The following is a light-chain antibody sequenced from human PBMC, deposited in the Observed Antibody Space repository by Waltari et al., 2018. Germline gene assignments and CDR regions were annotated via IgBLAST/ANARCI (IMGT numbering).Light chain of an antibody. Sequence: IQMTYSPSTLSASVGHLVTMTCRASQSVSRWFAWYQQKPGKAPKLLIYKTSTLEGGVPSRFSGSGSGTEFTLTISSLQPDDFATYYCQHYSTYSWTFGQGTKLEMK. V-gene: IGKV1-5*03. CDR3: QHYSTYSWT. J-gene: IGKJ1*01. CDR2: KTS. CDR1: QSVSRW.